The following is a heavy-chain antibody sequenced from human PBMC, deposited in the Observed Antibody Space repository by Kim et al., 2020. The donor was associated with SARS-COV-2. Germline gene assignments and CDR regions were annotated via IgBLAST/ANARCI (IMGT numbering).Heavy chain of an antibody. V-gene: IGHV3-33*01. J-gene: IGHJ4*02. CDR2: T. Sequence: TYYADSMKGRFTISRNNSKNTLYLQMNSLRAEDTALYCCARDNTVVSFDFWGQGTLVTVSS. D-gene: IGHD2-8*02. CDR3: ARDNTVVSFDF.